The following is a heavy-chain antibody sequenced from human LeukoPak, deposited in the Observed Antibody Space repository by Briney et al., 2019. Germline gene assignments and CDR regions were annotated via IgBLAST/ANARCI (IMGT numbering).Heavy chain of an antibody. Sequence: ASVKVSCKASGYTFTSYAMHWVRQAPGQRLEWMGWINAGNGNTKYSQRFQGRVTITRDTSASTAYMELSSLRSEDTAVYYCASVASYSSGWFPFDYWGQGTLVTVSS. V-gene: IGHV1-3*01. J-gene: IGHJ4*02. CDR1: GYTFTSYA. CDR3: ASVASYSSGWFPFDY. D-gene: IGHD6-19*01. CDR2: INAGNGNT.